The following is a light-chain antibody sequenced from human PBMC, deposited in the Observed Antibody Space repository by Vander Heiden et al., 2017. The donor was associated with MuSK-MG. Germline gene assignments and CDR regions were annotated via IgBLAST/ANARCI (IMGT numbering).Light chain of an antibody. CDR1: NIGSKN. V-gene: IGLV3-9*01. Sequence: SYELTQPLSVSVALGQTARITCGGNNIGSKNVHWYQQKPGQAPVLGIYRDSNRPSGIPERFSGSNSGNTATLTISRAQAGDEADYYCQVWDSSTAGGCGGGTKLTV. CDR3: QVWDSSTAGG. J-gene: IGLJ3*02. CDR2: RDS.